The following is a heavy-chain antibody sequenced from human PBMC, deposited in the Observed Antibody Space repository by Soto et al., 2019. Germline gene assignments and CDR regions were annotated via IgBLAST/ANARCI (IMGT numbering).Heavy chain of an antibody. CDR2: IYLGDSDT. CDR1: GYSFTIYW. CDR3: ARHGPRVYYDNSDYYYYGMDV. J-gene: IGHJ6*02. V-gene: IGHV5-51*01. D-gene: IGHD3-22*01. Sequence: GESLKISCKGSGYSFTIYWIGWVRQMPGKGLEWMGIIYLGDSDTRYSPSFQGQVTISADKSTSTAYLQWSSLKASDTAMYYCARHGPRVYYDNSDYYYYGMDVWGQGTTVTVSS.